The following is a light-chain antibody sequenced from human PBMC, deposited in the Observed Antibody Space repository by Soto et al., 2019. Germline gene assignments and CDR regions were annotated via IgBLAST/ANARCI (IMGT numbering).Light chain of an antibody. CDR2: EVT. CDR1: YSDIGDYNY. CDR3: SSYSGTNSNVI. Sequence: QSALTQPPSASGSPGQSVTISCAGTYSDIGDYNYVSWYQQHPDKVPKLIIYEVTKRPSGVPDRFSGSKSGYTASLTVSYLQPADEAVYYCSSYSGTNSNVIFGGGTKLTVL. V-gene: IGLV2-8*01. J-gene: IGLJ2*01.